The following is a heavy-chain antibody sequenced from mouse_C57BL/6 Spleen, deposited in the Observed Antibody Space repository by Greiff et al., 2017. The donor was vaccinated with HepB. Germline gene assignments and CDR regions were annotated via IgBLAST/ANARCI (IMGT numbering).Heavy chain of an antibody. Sequence: EVQLQQSGPELVKPGASVKISCKASGYTFTDYYMNWVKQSHGKSLEWIGDINPNNGGTSYNQKFKGKATLPVDKSSSQAYMELRSLTSEDSAVYYCARDDGYSPCAYWGQGTLVTVSA. CDR1: GYTFTDYY. V-gene: IGHV1-26*01. CDR2: INPNNGGT. D-gene: IGHD2-3*01. J-gene: IGHJ3*01. CDR3: ARDDGYSPCAY.